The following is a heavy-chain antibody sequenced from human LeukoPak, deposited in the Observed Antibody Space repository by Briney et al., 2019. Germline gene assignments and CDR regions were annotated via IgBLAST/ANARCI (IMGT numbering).Heavy chain of an antibody. CDR1: GGTFSSYD. CDR3: ARGGLWGALDY. J-gene: IGHJ4*02. D-gene: IGHD3-16*01. Sequence: SVKVSCKASGGTFSSYDISWVRQAPGQGLEWMGGITPIFGTAKYAQKFQGRVTITADESTSTAYMELSSLRSEDTAVYYCARGGLWGALDYWGQGTLDTVSS. CDR2: ITPIFGTA. V-gene: IGHV1-69*13.